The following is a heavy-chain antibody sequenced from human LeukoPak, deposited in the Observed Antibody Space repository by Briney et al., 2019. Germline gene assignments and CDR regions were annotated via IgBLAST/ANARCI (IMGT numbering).Heavy chain of an antibody. CDR2: IKQDGSEK. J-gene: IGHJ3*02. CDR1: GFTFSSHR. V-gene: IGHV3-7*01. Sequence: GGSLRLSCAASGFTFSSHRMSWVRQAPGKGLEWVANIKQDGSEKYYVDSVKGRFTISRDNAKNSLYLQMNSLRAEDTAVYYCARENDKDDAFDIWGQGTMVTVSS. CDR3: ARENDKDDAFDI. D-gene: IGHD3-22*01.